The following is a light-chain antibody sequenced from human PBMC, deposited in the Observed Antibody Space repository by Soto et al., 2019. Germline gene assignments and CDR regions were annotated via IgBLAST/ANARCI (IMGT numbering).Light chain of an antibody. Sequence: QSVLTQPPSVSGAPGQRVTISCTWSRSNIGAAYDVHWYQQLPGTAPKLLNYANSNRPSGVPDRFSGSKSGTSASLAISGLQAEDEADYCCQSYDGGLSGSGVFGGGTKRTVL. V-gene: IGLV1-40*01. CDR1: RSNIGAAYD. J-gene: IGLJ2*01. CDR3: QSYDGGLSGSGV. CDR2: ANS.